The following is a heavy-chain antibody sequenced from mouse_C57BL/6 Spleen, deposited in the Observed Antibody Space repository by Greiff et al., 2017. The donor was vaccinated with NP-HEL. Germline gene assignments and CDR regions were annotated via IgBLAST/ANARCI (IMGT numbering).Heavy chain of an antibody. V-gene: IGHV1-50*01. D-gene: IGHD1-1*01. CDR3: AREETYYGSSPFAY. Sequence: QVQLKQPGAELVKPGASVKLSCKASGYTFTSYWMQWVKQRPGQGLEWIGEIDPSDSYTNYTQKFKGKATLTVDTSSSTAYMQLSSLTSEDSAVYYCAREETYYGSSPFAYWGQGTLVTVSA. CDR2: IDPSDSYT. J-gene: IGHJ3*01. CDR1: GYTFTSYW.